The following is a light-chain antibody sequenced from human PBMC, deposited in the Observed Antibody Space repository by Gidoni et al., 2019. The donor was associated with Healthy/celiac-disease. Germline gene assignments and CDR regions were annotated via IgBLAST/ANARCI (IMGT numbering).Light chain of an antibody. J-gene: IGKJ4*02. Sequence: GDRVTITCRARQSISSYLNWYQQKPGKAPKLLIYAASSWESGVPSRFSGSGSGTEFTLTISRLQPEDFAAYYCQQSYSTPLTFGGGTKVEIK. V-gene: IGKV1-39*01. CDR1: QSISSY. CDR2: AAS. CDR3: QQSYSTPLT.